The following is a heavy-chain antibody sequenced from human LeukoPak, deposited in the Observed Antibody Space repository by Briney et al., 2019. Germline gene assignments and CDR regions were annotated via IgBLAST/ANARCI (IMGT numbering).Heavy chain of an antibody. D-gene: IGHD3-10*01. Sequence: SETLSLTCAVYGGSFSGYYWSWIRQPPGKGLEWIGEINHSGSTNYNPSLKSRVTISVDTSKNQFSLKLSSVTAADTAVYYCARLMVRGAHRDYWGQGTLVTVSS. CDR1: GGSFSGYY. V-gene: IGHV4-34*01. CDR3: ARLMVRGAHRDY. J-gene: IGHJ4*02. CDR2: INHSGST.